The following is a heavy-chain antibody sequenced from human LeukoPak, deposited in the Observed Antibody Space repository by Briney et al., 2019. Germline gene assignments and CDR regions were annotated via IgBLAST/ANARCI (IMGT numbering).Heavy chain of an antibody. CDR2: ISSSSSYI. V-gene: IGHV3-21*01. CDR1: GFTFSSYS. D-gene: IGHD3-3*01. CDR3: ASLTIFGVG. J-gene: IGHJ6*04. Sequence: PGGSLRLSCVASGFTFSSYSMNWVRQAPGKGLEWVSSISSSSSYISYADSVKGRFTISRDNAKNTLYLQMNSLRAEDTAVYYCASLTIFGVGGGKGTTVTVSS.